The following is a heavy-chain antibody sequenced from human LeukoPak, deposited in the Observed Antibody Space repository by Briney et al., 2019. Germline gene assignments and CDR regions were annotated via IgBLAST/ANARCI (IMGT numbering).Heavy chain of an antibody. CDR3: ARDVGQFSGSYANWFDP. CDR2: ISSSSSTI. CDR1: GFTFSSYG. Sequence: PGGSLRLSCAASGFTFSSYGMHWVRQAPGKGLEWVSYISSSSSTIYYADSVKGRFTISRDNAKNSLYLQMNSLRDEDTAVYYCARDVGQFSGSYANWFDPWGQGTLVTVSS. V-gene: IGHV3-48*02. J-gene: IGHJ5*02. D-gene: IGHD1-26*01.